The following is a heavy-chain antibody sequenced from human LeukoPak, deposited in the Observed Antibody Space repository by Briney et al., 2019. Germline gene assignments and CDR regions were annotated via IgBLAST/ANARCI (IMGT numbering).Heavy chain of an antibody. CDR1: GYTFTGYY. CDR3: AREGYDGFWSGYYWVY. D-gene: IGHD3-3*01. J-gene: IGHJ4*02. Sequence: ASVKVSCKASGYTFTGYYMHWVRQAPGQGLEWMGWINPNSGGTNYAQKFQGRVTMTRDTSISTAYMELSRLRSDDTAVYYCAREGYDGFWSGYYWVYWGQGTLVTVSS. CDR2: INPNSGGT. V-gene: IGHV1-2*02.